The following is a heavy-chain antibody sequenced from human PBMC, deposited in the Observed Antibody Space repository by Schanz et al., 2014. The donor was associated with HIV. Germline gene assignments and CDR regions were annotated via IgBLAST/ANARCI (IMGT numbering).Heavy chain of an antibody. D-gene: IGHD2-8*01. J-gene: IGHJ6*02. CDR1: GFTFSSYS. Sequence: EVQLVESGGGLVQPGGSLRLSCAASGFTFSSYSMNWVRQAPGKGLEWVSSISYTGTYMYYADSVKGRFTISRDNAKNSLYLQMNSLRAEDTAVYYCARERYCTNGVCRVYGMGVWGQGTTVTVS. V-gene: IGHV3-21*01. CDR2: ISYTGTYM. CDR3: ARERYCTNGVCRVYGMGV.